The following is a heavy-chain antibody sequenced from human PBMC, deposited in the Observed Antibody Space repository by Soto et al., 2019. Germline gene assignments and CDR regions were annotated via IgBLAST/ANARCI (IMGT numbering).Heavy chain of an antibody. CDR3: AREFWSGPFDY. V-gene: IGHV3-33*01. CDR1: GFTFSSHG. D-gene: IGHD3-3*01. Sequence: GGSLRLSCAASGFTFSSHGMHRVRQAPGKGLEWVAVIWYDGSNKYNADSVKGRFTISRDNSKNTLYLQMNSLRAEDTAVYYCAREFWSGPFDYWGQGTLVTVSS. J-gene: IGHJ4*02. CDR2: IWYDGSNK.